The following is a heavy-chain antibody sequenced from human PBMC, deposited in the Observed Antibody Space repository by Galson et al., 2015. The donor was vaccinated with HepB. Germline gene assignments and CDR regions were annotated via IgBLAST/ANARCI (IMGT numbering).Heavy chain of an antibody. D-gene: IGHD6-13*01. CDR2: IRSKATNYAA. CDR1: GFTFSGSA. Sequence: SLRLSCAASGFTFSGSAIHWVRQASGRGPEWIGHIRSKATNYAALYVPSLKGRFTISRDDSKNVAYLHMRSLKTDDTAVYYCVRSGDFSGYSSRGGQGTLVTVSS. CDR3: VRSGDFSGYSSR. V-gene: IGHV3-73*01. J-gene: IGHJ4*02.